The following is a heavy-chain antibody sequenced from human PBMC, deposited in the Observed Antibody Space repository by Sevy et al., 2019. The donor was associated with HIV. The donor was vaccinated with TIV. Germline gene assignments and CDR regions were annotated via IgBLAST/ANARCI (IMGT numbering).Heavy chain of an antibody. Sequence: GESLKISCPASGFTFSDYYMSWIRQAPGKGLEWVSYISSSGSTIYYADSVKGRFTISRDNAKNSLYLQMNSLRAEDTAVYYCARDHGDSNWFDPWGQGTLVTVSS. CDR3: ARDHGDSNWFDP. CDR2: ISSSGSTI. V-gene: IGHV3-11*01. CDR1: GFTFSDYY. D-gene: IGHD4-17*01. J-gene: IGHJ5*02.